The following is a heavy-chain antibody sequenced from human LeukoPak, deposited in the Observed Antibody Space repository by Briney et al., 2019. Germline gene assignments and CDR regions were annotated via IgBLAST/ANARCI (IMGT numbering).Heavy chain of an antibody. CDR3: ARTIGTGPLGHFDY. D-gene: IGHD3/OR15-3a*01. Sequence: PGGSLRLSCVASTFTFSNSYMSVIRQAPGKGLEWISYISSSAGTIFYADSVEGRFTVSRDNTKNSLYLQMNALRADDTAVYYCARTIGTGPLGHFDYGGRGTLVTVSS. CDR1: TFTFSNSY. J-gene: IGHJ4*02. CDR2: ISSSAGTI. V-gene: IGHV3-11*01.